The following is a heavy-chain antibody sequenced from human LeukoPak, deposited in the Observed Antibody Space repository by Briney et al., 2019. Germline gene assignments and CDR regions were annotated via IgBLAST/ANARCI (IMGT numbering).Heavy chain of an antibody. CDR2: ISYGGSNK. D-gene: IGHD2-15*01. CDR1: GFTFSSYA. V-gene: IGHV3-30-3*01. Sequence: PGGSLRLSCAASGFTFSSYAMHWVRQAPGKGLEWVAVISYGGSNKYYADSVKGRFTISRDNSKNTLYLQMNSLRAEDTAVYYCARDGGSKSRFDYWGQGTLVTVSS. J-gene: IGHJ4*02. CDR3: ARDGGSKSRFDY.